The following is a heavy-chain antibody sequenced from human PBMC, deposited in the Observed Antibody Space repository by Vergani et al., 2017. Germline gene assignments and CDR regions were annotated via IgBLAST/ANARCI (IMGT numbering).Heavy chain of an antibody. D-gene: IGHD3-16*01. J-gene: IGHJ5*02. CDR1: GGSISSSSYY. V-gene: IGHV4-39*01. CDR2: IYYSGST. CDR3: ARRGAVNWFDP. Sequence: QLQLQESGPGLVKPSETLSLTCTVSGGSISSSSYYWGWIRQPPGKGLEWIGSIYYSGSTYYNPSLKSRVTISVDTSKNQFSLKLSSVTAADTAVYYCARRGAVNWFDPWGQGTLVTVSS.